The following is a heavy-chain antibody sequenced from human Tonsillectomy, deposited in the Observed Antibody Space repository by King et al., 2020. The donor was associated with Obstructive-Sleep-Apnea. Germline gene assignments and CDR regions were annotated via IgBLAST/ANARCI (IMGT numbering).Heavy chain of an antibody. Sequence: QLVQSGAEVKKPGASVKVSCKASGYTFTGYYIHWVRQAPGQGLEWMGWINPNSGGTNYAQKFQGRVTMTRDTSISTVYMELSRLRSDDTAVYYCAREYSTSWREEGLDYWGQGTLVTVSS. D-gene: IGHD6-6*01. V-gene: IGHV1-2*02. J-gene: IGHJ4*02. CDR3: AREYSTSWREEGLDY. CDR2: INPNSGGT. CDR1: GYTFTGYY.